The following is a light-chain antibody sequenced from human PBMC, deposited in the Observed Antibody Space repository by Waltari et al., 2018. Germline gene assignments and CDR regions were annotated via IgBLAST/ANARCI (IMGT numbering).Light chain of an antibody. Sequence: EIVLTQSPATLSLSPGERATLSCRASQNVNWYLAWYQQRPGQAPRLLIYDTSNRATGIPARFSGSGSETDFTLTISSLEPEDSAVYYCQQRRNWPLTFGGGTKVEIK. CDR1: QNVNWY. CDR2: DTS. V-gene: IGKV3-11*01. J-gene: IGKJ4*01. CDR3: QQRRNWPLT.